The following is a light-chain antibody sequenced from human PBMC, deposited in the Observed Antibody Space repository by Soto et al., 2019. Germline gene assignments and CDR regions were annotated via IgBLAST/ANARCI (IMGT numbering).Light chain of an antibody. CDR1: QSVISN. CDR3: QQHHIWPPT. Sequence: EVVMTQSPGTLSLSPGERATLSCRSSQSVISNLAWYQQTPGQAPRLLMYAASSRATGVPARFSGSGSETEFTLTISSLQSEDFAVYHCQQHHIWPPTFGQGTKVDI. J-gene: IGKJ1*01. CDR2: AAS. V-gene: IGKV3-15*01.